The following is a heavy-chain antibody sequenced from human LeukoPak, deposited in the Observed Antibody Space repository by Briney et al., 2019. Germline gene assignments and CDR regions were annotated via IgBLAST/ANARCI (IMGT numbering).Heavy chain of an antibody. V-gene: IGHV3-30*18. CDR1: GFTFSSYC. CDR3: AKAPISGGWYYYVDS. J-gene: IGHJ4*02. Sequence: GGSLRLSCAASGFTFSSYCMHWVRQAPGKGLEWVAVISYDGGNKYYADSVKGRFTISRDNSKNTLYLQMNSLRAEDTAVFYCAKAPISGGWYYYVDSWGKGTLVTVSS. CDR2: ISYDGGNK. D-gene: IGHD6-19*01.